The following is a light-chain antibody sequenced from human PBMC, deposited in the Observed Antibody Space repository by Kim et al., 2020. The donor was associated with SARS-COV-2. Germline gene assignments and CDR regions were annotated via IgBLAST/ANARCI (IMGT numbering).Light chain of an antibody. CDR1: ETIDRW. V-gene: IGKV1-5*01. CDR2: YAS. CDR3: QQYLSSSPSVT. Sequence: VGDRVTITCRASETIDRWLAWYQQKPGKAPKLLIYYASTLESGVPSRFSDSGSGTEFTLTISSLQPDDFATYFCQQYLSSSPSVTFGGGTRVDIK. J-gene: IGKJ4*01.